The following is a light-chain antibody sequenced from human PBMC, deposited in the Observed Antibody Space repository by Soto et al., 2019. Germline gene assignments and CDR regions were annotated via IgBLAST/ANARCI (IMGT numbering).Light chain of an antibody. J-gene: IGKJ5*01. CDR3: QQYDSFSVT. CDR2: DSS. Sequence: DIQMPQSPSSLSASVGDRVTISCRASQSISSWLAWYKQKPGRAPKLLIYDSSSLESGVPSRFRGSGSGTEFRLTISTMKPDDFETYYCQQYDSFSVTFGQGTRLEIK. V-gene: IGKV1-5*01. CDR1: QSISSW.